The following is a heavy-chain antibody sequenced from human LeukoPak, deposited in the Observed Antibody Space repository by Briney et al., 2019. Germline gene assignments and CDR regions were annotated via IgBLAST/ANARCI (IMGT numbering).Heavy chain of an antibody. J-gene: IGHJ1*01. CDR3: AKDRSYYDSSGYYAQEYFQH. CDR2: ISYDGSNK. CDR1: GFTFSSYA. Sequence: PGGSLRLSCAASGFTFSSYAMHWVRQAPGKGLKWVAVISYDGSNKYYADSVKGRFTISRDNSKNTLYLQMNSLRAEDTAVYYCAKDRSYYDSSGYYAQEYFQHWGQGTLVTVSS. V-gene: IGHV3-30-3*01. D-gene: IGHD3-22*01.